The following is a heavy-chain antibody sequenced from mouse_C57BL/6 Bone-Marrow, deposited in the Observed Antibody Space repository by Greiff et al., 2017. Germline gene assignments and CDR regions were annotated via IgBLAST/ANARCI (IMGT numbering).Heavy chain of an antibody. V-gene: IGHV1-19*01. J-gene: IGHJ4*01. CDR2: INPYNGGT. Sequence: DVKLQESGPVLVKPGASVKMSCKASGYTFTDYYMNWVKQSHGKSLEWIGVINPYNGGTSYNQKFKGKATLTVDKSSSTAYMELNSLTSEDSAVYYCAREMRLRQDYAMDYWGQGTSVTVSS. CDR1: GYTFTDYY. CDR3: AREMRLRQDYAMDY. D-gene: IGHD2-4*01.